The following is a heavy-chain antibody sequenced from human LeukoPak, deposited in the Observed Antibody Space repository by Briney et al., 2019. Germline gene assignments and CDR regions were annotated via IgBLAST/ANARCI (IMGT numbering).Heavy chain of an antibody. D-gene: IGHD6-13*01. Sequence: GGSLRLSCAASGFTFSSYAMSWVRQAPGKGLEWVSAISGSGGSTYYADSVKGRFTISRDNSKNTLYLQMNSLRAEDTAVYYCAKDFTRSGYSSSWPPPGGLDYWGQGTLVTVSS. CDR3: AKDFTRSGYSSSWPPPGGLDY. J-gene: IGHJ4*02. CDR2: ISGSGGST. CDR1: GFTFSSYA. V-gene: IGHV3-23*01.